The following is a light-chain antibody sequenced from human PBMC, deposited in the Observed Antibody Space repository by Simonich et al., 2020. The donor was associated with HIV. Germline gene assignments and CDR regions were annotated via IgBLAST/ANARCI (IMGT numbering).Light chain of an antibody. CDR3: QQYYSTPPT. Sequence: DIVMTQSPDSLAVSLGERATFNCKSSRSVLYSSNNKNYVAWYQQKPGQPPKLLIYWASTRESVVPDRFSASGSGTDFTLTSSSLQAEDVAIYYCQQYYSTPPTFGQGTKVEIK. V-gene: IGKV4-1*01. CDR2: WAS. J-gene: IGKJ1*01. CDR1: RSVLYSSNNKNY.